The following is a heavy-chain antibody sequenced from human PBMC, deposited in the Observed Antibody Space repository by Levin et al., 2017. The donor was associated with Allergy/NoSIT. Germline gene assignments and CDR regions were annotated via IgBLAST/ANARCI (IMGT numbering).Heavy chain of an antibody. Sequence: GESLKISCAASGFTFSSYAMSWVRQAPGKGLEWVSAISGSGGSTYYADSVKGRFTISRDNSKNTLYLQMNSLRAEDTAVYYCAKATVRVRFTQLYYYYYMDVWGKGTTVTVSS. CDR2: ISGSGGST. D-gene: IGHD5-24*01. V-gene: IGHV3-23*01. CDR1: GFTFSSYA. CDR3: AKATVRVRFTQLYYYYYMDV. J-gene: IGHJ6*03.